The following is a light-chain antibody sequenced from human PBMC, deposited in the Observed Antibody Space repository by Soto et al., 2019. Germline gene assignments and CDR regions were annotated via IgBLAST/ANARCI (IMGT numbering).Light chain of an antibody. Sequence: DSVLIQSPAALFLSPGERATLSCRASQSVSSYLAWYQQKPGQAPRLLIYDASNRATGIPARFSGSGSGTDFTLTISSLEPEDFAVYYCQQRSNWPPIFGQGTRLEIK. CDR3: QQRSNWPPI. J-gene: IGKJ5*01. V-gene: IGKV3-11*01. CDR1: QSVSSY. CDR2: DAS.